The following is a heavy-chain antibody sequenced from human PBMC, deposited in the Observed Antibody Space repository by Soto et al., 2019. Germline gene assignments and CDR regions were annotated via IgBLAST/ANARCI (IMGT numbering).Heavy chain of an antibody. J-gene: IGHJ6*02. D-gene: IGHD6-13*01. CDR3: RSSSRYSTDV. V-gene: IGHV4-39*01. CDR1: GGSITSRFY. CDR2: IYGTGNT. Sequence: QLQLQESGPGLVKPSETLSLSCTVSGGSITSRFYWGWIRQPPGKGLEWIGSIYGTGNTYYNPSRKGRVTISADTSKNQFALNLISVTAADTAVYYCRSSSRYSTDVWGQGATVTVSS.